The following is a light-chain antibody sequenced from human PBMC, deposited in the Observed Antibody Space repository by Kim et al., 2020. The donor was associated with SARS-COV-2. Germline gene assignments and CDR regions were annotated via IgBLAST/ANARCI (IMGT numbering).Light chain of an antibody. Sequence: QSALTQPRSVSGSPGQSVTISCTGTSSDIGDHNYVSWYRQDPGKAPKLMIYEVTKRPPGVPDRFSSSKSGYTASLTISGLQADDEADYFCCSNAGIWIFGGGTQLTVL. J-gene: IGLJ2*01. V-gene: IGLV2-11*01. CDR2: EVT. CDR3: CSNAGIWI. CDR1: SSDIGDHNY.